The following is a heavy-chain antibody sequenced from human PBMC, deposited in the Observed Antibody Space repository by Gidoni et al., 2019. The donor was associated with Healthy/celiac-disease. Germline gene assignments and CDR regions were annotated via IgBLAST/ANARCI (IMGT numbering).Heavy chain of an antibody. CDR2: IYYSGST. CDR1: VGSISSSSYY. Sequence: LLLQESGPGLVKPSETLSLTCTVSVGSISSSSYYWGWIRQPPGKVLEWIGSIYYSGSTYYNPSLKSRDTISVDTSKNQFSLKLSSVTAAYTAVYYCARLDSLYGDYERWGQGTLVTVSS. J-gene: IGHJ4*02. CDR3: ARLDSLYGDYER. D-gene: IGHD4-17*01. V-gene: IGHV4-39*01.